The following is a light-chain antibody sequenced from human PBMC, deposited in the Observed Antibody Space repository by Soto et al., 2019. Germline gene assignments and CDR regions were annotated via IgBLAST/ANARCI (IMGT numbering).Light chain of an antibody. CDR3: QQSTNWPT. CDR2: ATS. J-gene: IGKJ3*01. Sequence: EIVLTQSPATLSLSPGERATLSCRASQSVSSYLAWYQQRPGQPPRLLIYATSNRATGIPARFSGSGSGTDFTLTINSLEPEDFAVYFCQQSTNWPTFGPGTKVDIK. CDR1: QSVSSY. V-gene: IGKV3-11*01.